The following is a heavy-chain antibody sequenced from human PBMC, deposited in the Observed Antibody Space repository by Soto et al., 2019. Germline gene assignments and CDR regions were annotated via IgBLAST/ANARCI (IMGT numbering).Heavy chain of an antibody. V-gene: IGHV2-5*02. CDR3: AHRKRTITVATYFDY. Sequence: QITLRESGPTLVKPTQTLTLTCTFSGFSLGTSGEGVGWIRQPPRKALEWLATLYWDGDKRYSPSLRSRLTISKSTSESQVVLTMTHMDAADTATYFCAHRKRTITVATYFDYWCLGSLVTVSS. CDR1: GFSLGTSGEG. J-gene: IGHJ4*02. CDR2: LYWDGDK. D-gene: IGHD1-7*01.